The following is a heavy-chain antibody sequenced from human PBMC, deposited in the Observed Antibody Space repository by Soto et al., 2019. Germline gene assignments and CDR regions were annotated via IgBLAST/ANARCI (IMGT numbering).Heavy chain of an antibody. CDR2: IYYSGMT. J-gene: IGHJ4*02. Sequence: ETLALTCTVSGGSVSSTNHYWGWIRQPPGKGLEWIGDIYYSGMTRYNPSLKSRVTISVDTSKDQFSLKLRSVTAADTAVYYCARHGYYYDSTGYYFFVWGQGTQVTVSS. CDR1: GGSVSSTNHY. CDR3: ARHGYYYDSTGYYFFV. D-gene: IGHD3-22*01. V-gene: IGHV4-39*01.